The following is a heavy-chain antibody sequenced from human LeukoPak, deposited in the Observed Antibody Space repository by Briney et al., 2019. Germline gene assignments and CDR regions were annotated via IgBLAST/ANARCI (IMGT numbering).Heavy chain of an antibody. D-gene: IGHD6-19*01. CDR3: AKSSGWYPYYYMDV. Sequence: GGSLRLSCAASGFTFSTYWMGWVRQAPGKGLEWVANINQDGSEKYYVDSVKGRFTISRDNAKNSLYLQMNSLRPEDTALYYCAKSSGWYPYYYMDVWGKGTAVTISS. V-gene: IGHV3-7*03. CDR2: INQDGSEK. CDR1: GFTFSTYW. J-gene: IGHJ6*03.